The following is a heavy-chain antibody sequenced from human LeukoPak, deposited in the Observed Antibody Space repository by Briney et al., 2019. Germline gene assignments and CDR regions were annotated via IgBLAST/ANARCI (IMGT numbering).Heavy chain of an antibody. CDR3: ARDHGDGYPDDY. D-gene: IGHD5-24*01. V-gene: IGHV3-30*04. Sequence: GGSLRLSCAASGFTFSSYAMHWVRQAPGKGLEWVAVISYDGSNKYYADSVKGRFTISRDNSKNTLYLQMNSLRAEDTAMYYCARDHGDGYPDDYWGQGTLVTVSS. CDR1: GFTFSSYA. CDR2: ISYDGSNK. J-gene: IGHJ4*02.